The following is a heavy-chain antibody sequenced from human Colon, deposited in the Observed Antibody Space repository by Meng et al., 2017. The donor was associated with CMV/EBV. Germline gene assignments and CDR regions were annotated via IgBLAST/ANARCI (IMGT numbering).Heavy chain of an antibody. V-gene: IGHV1-2*02. Sequence: GYTCTDYYVHWVRQAPGQGLEWMGWINPKSGITIYAQNFQGRLTLTRDTSISTVYMELSRLRSDDTAVYYCAKTSEYSSSSAAFDPWGQGTLVTVSS. J-gene: IGHJ5*02. D-gene: IGHD6-6*01. CDR2: INPKSGIT. CDR1: GYTCTDYY. CDR3: AKTSEYSSSSAAFDP.